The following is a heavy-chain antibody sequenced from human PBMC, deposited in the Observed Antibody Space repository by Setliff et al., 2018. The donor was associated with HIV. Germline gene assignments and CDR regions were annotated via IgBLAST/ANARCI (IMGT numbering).Heavy chain of an antibody. CDR1: RGSISSGTYY. CDR3: ASMKKSGYSGSEYYYYYAMDV. V-gene: IGHV4-39*01. CDR2: IFSDGAT. J-gene: IGHJ6*02. D-gene: IGHD5-12*01. Sequence: SETLSLTCTVSRGSISSGTYYWTWIRQPPGKGLEWIGSIFSDGATYYNPSLSSRVTISWDTSRNQFYLELRSVSAADTAVYYCASMKKSGYSGSEYYYYYAMDVWGQGTTVTVSS.